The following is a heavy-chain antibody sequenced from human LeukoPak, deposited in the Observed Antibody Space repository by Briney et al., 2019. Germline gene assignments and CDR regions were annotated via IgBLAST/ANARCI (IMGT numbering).Heavy chain of an antibody. J-gene: IGHJ4*02. CDR3: ARAGIYSPLSPVRYYFDY. CDR2: INHSGST. V-gene: IGHV4-34*01. D-gene: IGHD3-10*01. Sequence: SETLSLTCTVYGGSISSSYYWGWIRQPPGKGLEWIGEINHSGSTNYNPSLKSRVTISVDTSKNQFSLKLSSVTAADTAVYYCARAGIYSPLSPVRYYFDYWGQGTLVTVSS. CDR1: GGSISSSYY.